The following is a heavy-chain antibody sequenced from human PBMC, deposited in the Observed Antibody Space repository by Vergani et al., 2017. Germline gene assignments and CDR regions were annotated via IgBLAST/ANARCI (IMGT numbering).Heavy chain of an antibody. CDR2: IKQDGSEK. J-gene: IGHJ3*02. CDR3: ARSVGYCSSTSCYISAAAFDI. Sequence: EVQLVESGGGLVQPGGSLRLSCAASGFTFSSYWMSWVRQAPGKGLEWVANIKQDGSEKYYVDSVKGRFTISRDNAKNSLYLQMNSLRAEDTAVYYCARSVGYCSSTSCYISAAAFDIWGQGTMVTVSS. D-gene: IGHD2-2*02. V-gene: IGHV3-7*01. CDR1: GFTFSSYW.